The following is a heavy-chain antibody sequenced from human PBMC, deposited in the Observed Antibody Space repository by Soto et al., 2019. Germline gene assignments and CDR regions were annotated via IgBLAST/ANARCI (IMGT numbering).Heavy chain of an antibody. J-gene: IGHJ4*02. Sequence: QVQLVESGGGVVQPGRSLRLSCAASGFTFSSYAMHWVRQAPGKGLEWVAVISYDGSNEYYADSVKGRFTISRDNSKNTLYLQMNSLRAEDTAVYYCARGGYYYDSSGYYSPFDYWGQGTLVTVSS. V-gene: IGHV3-30-3*01. CDR2: ISYDGSNE. CDR1: GFTFSSYA. D-gene: IGHD3-22*01. CDR3: ARGGYYYDSSGYYSPFDY.